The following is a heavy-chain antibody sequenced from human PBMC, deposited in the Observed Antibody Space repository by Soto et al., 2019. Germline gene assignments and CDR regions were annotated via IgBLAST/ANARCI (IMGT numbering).Heavy chain of an antibody. J-gene: IGHJ3*02. CDR2: ISAYNGNT. CDR1: GYTFTSYG. Sequence: ASVKVSCKASGYTFTSYGISWVRQAPGQGLEWMGWISAYNGNTNYAQKLQGRVTMTIDTSTSTAYMELRSLRSDDTAVYYCARRGLLLWFGELFHDAFDIWGQGTMVTVSS. V-gene: IGHV1-18*01. D-gene: IGHD3-10*01. CDR3: ARRGLLLWFGELFHDAFDI.